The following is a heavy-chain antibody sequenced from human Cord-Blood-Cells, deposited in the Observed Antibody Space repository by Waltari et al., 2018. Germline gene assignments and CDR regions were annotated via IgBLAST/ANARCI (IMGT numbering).Heavy chain of an antibody. Sequence: QVQLVESGGGVVQPGRSLRLACAASGFTFRSFALHWVRQAPGKGLEWVAVISYDGSNKYYADSVKGRVTISRDNSKNTLYLQMNSLRAEDTAVYYCARGSIAARLDYWGQGTLVTVSS. CDR2: ISYDGSNK. V-gene: IGHV3-30-3*01. CDR3: ARGSIAARLDY. D-gene: IGHD6-6*01. CDR1: GFTFRSFA. J-gene: IGHJ4*02.